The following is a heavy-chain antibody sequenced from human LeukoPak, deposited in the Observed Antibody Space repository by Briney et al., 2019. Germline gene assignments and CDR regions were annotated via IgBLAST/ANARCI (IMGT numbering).Heavy chain of an antibody. J-gene: IGHJ4*02. D-gene: IGHD3-10*01. Sequence: GGSLRLSCAASGFSFSNYWMHWVRQAPGKGLVWVSRINSDESSTRYADSVKGRFTISRDNAKNTLYLQMNSLRAEDTAVYYCARGQDVSWFGELLFYWGQGTLVTVSS. CDR3: ARGQDVSWFGELLFY. CDR2: INSDESST. V-gene: IGHV3-74*01. CDR1: GFSFSNYW.